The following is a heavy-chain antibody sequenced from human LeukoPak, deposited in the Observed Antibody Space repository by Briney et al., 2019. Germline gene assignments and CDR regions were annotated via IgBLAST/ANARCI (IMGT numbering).Heavy chain of an antibody. CDR2: INPNSGGT. V-gene: IGHV1-2*02. CDR3: ARGGSSWSFAFDY. CDR1: GYTFTGYY. D-gene: IGHD6-13*01. J-gene: IGHJ4*02. Sequence: ASVKVSCKASGYTFTGYYVHWVRQAPGQGLEWMGWINPNSGGTNYAQKFQGRVTMTRDTSISTAYMELSRLRSDDTAVYYCARGGSSWSFAFDYWGQGTPVTVSS.